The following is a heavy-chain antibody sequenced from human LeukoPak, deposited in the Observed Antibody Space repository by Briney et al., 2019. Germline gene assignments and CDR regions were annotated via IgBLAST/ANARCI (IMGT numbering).Heavy chain of an antibody. D-gene: IGHD2-2*01. CDR3: ARFSTRFGSGCTEASCYVHY. J-gene: IGHJ4*02. V-gene: IGHV4-59*11. CDR1: GGSISGHY. CDR2: IFSTGAT. Sequence: SETLSLTCTVSGGSISGHYWTWIRLPPGKGLELLGHIFSTGATHYNPSLRGRVTLSIDASKNQFSLTLTSVNVEDTAVYYCARFSTRFGSGCTEASCYVHYWGQGTQVTAS.